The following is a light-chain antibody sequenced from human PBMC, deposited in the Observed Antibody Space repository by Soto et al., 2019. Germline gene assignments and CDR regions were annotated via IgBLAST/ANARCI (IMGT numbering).Light chain of an antibody. CDR3: SSYAGSNKSV. CDR2: EVS. CDR1: SSDVGGYNY. Sequence: QSALTQPPSASGSPGQSVTISCTGTSSDVGGYNYVPWYQQHPGKAPKLMIYEVSKRPSGVPDRFSGSKSGNTASLTVSGLQPEDEADYYCSSYAGSNKSVFGTGTKVTVL. V-gene: IGLV2-8*01. J-gene: IGLJ1*01.